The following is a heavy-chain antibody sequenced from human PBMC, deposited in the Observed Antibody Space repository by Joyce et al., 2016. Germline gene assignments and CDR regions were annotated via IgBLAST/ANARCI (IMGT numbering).Heavy chain of an antibody. D-gene: IGHD3-16*01. J-gene: IGHJ4*02. CDR2: INTNTGNP. CDR3: ARDASTINFDY. Sequence: QVQLVQSGSELKKTGASVKFSCKASGYTFNNHSINWVRQAPGQGLEWMEWINTNTGNPTYAQGFTGRFVFSLDTAVSTAYLEIYSLKAEDTAVYYCARDASTINFDYWGQGTLVTVSS. CDR1: GYTFNNHS. V-gene: IGHV7-4-1*01.